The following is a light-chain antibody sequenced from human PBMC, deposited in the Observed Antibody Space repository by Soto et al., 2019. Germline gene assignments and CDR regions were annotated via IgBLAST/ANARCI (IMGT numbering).Light chain of an antibody. CDR3: QQYASYPYT. Sequence: DIQMTQSPSTLSASVGDRVTISCRASQSIQTWLAWYQQKPGKAPNLLIFDASDLASGVSSRFSGSGYGAEFTLTISSLPADDFATYYCQQYASYPYTFGRGTRLEIK. V-gene: IGKV1-5*01. CDR2: DAS. J-gene: IGKJ2*01. CDR1: QSIQTW.